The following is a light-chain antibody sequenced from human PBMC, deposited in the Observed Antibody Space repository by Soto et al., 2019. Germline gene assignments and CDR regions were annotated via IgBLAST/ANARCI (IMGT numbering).Light chain of an antibody. V-gene: IGLV2-14*01. CDR3: SSYTTTTTSCG. Sequence: QSALTQPASVSGSPGQSITISCTGTSNDVGGYNYVSWYQQYPGKAPKLIIYDVTNRPSGVSTRFSGSKSGNRASLTISGLQAEDEADYYCSSYTTTTTSCGFGTGTKVTVL. CDR1: SNDVGGYNY. J-gene: IGLJ1*01. CDR2: DVT.